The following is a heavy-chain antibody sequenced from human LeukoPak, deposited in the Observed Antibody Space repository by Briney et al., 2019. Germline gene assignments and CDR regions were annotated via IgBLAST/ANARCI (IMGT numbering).Heavy chain of an antibody. CDR2: INHSGST. V-gene: IGHV4-34*01. D-gene: IGHD4-17*01. CDR1: GGSFSGYY. J-gene: IGHJ5*02. CDR3: AMDYGDYNNWFDP. Sequence: PSETLSLTCAVYGGSFSGYYWSWIRQPPGKGLERIGEINHSGSTNYNPSLKSRVTISVDTSKNQFSLKLSSVTAADTAVYYCAMDYGDYNNWFDPWGQGTLVTVSS.